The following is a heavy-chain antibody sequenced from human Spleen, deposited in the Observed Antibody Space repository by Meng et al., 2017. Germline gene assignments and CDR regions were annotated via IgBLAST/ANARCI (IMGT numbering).Heavy chain of an antibody. CDR2: INSDGSTT. CDR1: GFTFSSYW. CDR3: ARRYCSGGSCYIAFDI. Sequence: GGSLRLSCAASGFTFSSYWMHWVRQAPGKGLVWVSRINSDGSTTTYADSVRGRFTISRDNAKNTLYLQMNSLRVEDTAIYYCARRYCSGGSCYIAFDIWGQGTRVTVSS. J-gene: IGHJ3*02. V-gene: IGHV3-74*01. D-gene: IGHD2-15*01.